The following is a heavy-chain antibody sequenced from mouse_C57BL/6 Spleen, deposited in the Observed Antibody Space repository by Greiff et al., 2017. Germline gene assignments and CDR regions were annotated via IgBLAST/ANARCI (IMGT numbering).Heavy chain of an antibody. CDR3: ARTSLYYGYDEGYCFDY. J-gene: IGHJ2*01. CDR2: INPNYGTT. D-gene: IGHD2-2*01. V-gene: IGHV1-39*01. CDR1: GYSFTDYN. Sequence: VQLQQSGPELVKPGASVKISCKASGYSFTDYNMNWVKQSNGKSLEWIGVINPNYGTTSYNQKFKGKATLTVDQSSSTAYMQLNSLTSEDSAVYYCARTSLYYGYDEGYCFDYWGQGTTLTVSS.